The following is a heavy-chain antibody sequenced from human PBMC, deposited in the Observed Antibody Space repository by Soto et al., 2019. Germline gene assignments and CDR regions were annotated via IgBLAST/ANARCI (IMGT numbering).Heavy chain of an antibody. CDR1: GFTFISYA. CDR3: AKVPYGSGSYYPTAIYFDY. D-gene: IGHD3-10*01. CDR2: ISGSGGST. J-gene: IGHJ4*02. V-gene: IGHV3-23*01. Sequence: GGSLRLSCAASGFTFISYAIIWFRHAPVKGLEWVSAISGSGGSTYYADSVKGRFTISRDNSKNTLYLQMNSLRAEDTAVYYCAKVPYGSGSYYPTAIYFDYWGQGTLVTVSS.